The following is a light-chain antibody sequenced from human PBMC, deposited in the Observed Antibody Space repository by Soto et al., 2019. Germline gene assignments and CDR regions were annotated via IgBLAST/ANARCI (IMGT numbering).Light chain of an antibody. V-gene: IGKV3-20*01. J-gene: IGKJ4*01. CDR3: QQYGSSLVT. CDR2: GAS. Sequence: EIVLTQSPGTLSLSPGERATLSCRASQSVRGNFLAWHQRRPGQAPRLLIYGASVRATGIPDRFSGSGSGTDFSLTITRLEPEDFAVYYCQQYGSSLVTFGGGTKVEI. CDR1: QSVRGNF.